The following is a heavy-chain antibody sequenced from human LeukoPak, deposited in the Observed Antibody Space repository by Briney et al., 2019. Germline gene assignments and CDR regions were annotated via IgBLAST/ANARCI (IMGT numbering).Heavy chain of an antibody. CDR1: GGSISSGSYY. J-gene: IGHJ6*03. V-gene: IGHV4-61*02. CDR2: IYTSGST. CDR3: ARAAPRVHYYCYMDV. Sequence: SETLSLTCTVSGGSISSGSYYWSWIRQPAGKGLEWIGRIYTSGSTNYNPSLKSRVTISVDTSKNQFSLKLSSVTAADTAVYYCARAAPRVHYYCYMDVWGKGTTVTVSS.